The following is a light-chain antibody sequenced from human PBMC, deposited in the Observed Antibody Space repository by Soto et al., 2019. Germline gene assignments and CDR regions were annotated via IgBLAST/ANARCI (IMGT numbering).Light chain of an antibody. CDR1: QDISNY. CDR3: LQHNGYRRT. CDR2: AAS. J-gene: IGKJ1*01. Sequence: DIQMTQSPSAMSASVGDRVTITCRASQDISNYLAWFQQKPGKGPKRLIYAASSLQSGVPSRFSGSGSGTEFTLTISSLQPEDFATYYCLQHNGYRRTFGQVTKAEIK. V-gene: IGKV1-17*03.